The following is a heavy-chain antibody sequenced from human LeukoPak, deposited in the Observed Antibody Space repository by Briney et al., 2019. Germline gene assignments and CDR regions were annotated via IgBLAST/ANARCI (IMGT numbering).Heavy chain of an antibody. CDR3: ARDSPQCSGGYCYFVY. J-gene: IGHJ4*02. CDR1: GFTFSRDW. Sequence: PGGSLRLSCVASGFTFSRDWMHWVRQAPGKGLAWVSRINSDGSSTSYADSVKGRFTISRDNVKNTLYLQMNSLRVEDTAVYYCARDSPQCSGGYCYFVYRGQGTLVTVSS. V-gene: IGHV3-74*01. CDR2: INSDGSST. D-gene: IGHD2-15*01.